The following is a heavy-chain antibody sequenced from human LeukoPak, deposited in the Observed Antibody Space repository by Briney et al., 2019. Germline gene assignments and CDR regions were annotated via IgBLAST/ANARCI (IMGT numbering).Heavy chain of an antibody. J-gene: IGHJ4*02. Sequence: GGSLRLSCAASGFTFSSYAMSWVRQAPGKGLEWVSAIIGSGGSTYYADSVKGRFTISRDNSKNTLYLQMNSLRAEDTAVYYCAKNAPGAQWFGELTPFDYWGQGTLVTVSS. D-gene: IGHD3-10*01. CDR1: GFTFSSYA. V-gene: IGHV3-23*01. CDR2: IIGSGGST. CDR3: AKNAPGAQWFGELTPFDY.